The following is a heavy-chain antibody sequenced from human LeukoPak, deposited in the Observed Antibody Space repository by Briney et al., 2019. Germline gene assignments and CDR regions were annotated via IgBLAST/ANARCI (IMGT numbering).Heavy chain of an antibody. CDR3: AKVAKGNIVVVTALDY. CDR1: GFTFSSSW. D-gene: IGHD2-21*02. V-gene: IGHV3-30*18. CDR2: ISYDGSNK. J-gene: IGHJ4*02. Sequence: SGGSLRLSCAASGFTFSSSWMIWVRQAPGKGLEWVAIISYDGSNKFYADSVKGRFTISRDNSKNTLYLQMSSLGPEDTAMYYCAKVAKGNIVVVTALDYWGQGTLVTVSS.